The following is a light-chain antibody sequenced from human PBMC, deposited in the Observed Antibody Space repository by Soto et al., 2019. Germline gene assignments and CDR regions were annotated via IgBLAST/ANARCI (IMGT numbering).Light chain of an antibody. Sequence: QSVLTQPASVSGSPGQSIAIYCTGTNSDVGGYNYVSWYQQHPGKAPKLMIHEISNRPSGVSDRFSGSKSGNTASLSISGLQADDEADYYCSSHTSYSTRVFGTGTKVTVL. J-gene: IGLJ1*01. CDR1: NSDVGGYNY. V-gene: IGLV2-14*01. CDR2: EIS. CDR3: SSHTSYSTRV.